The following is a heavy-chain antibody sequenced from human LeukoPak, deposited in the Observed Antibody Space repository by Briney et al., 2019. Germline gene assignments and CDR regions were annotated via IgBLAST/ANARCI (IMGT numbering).Heavy chain of an antibody. J-gene: IGHJ4*02. V-gene: IGHV3-20*04. D-gene: IGHD3-22*01. Sequence: GGSLRLSCAASGFTFSNYWMHWVRQAPGKGLEWVSGINWNGGSTGYADSVKGRFTISRDNAKNSLYLQMNSLRAEDTAVYYCARDKSSGALGYWGQGTLVTVSS. CDR2: INWNGGST. CDR1: GFTFSNYW. CDR3: ARDKSSGALGY.